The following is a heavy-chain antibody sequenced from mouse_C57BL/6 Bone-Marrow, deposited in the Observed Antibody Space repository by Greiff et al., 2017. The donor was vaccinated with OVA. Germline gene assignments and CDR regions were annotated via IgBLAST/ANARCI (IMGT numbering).Heavy chain of an antibody. CDR3: ASCAWFAY. Sequence: DVKLQESGPGLVKPSQSLSLTCSVTGYSITSGYYWNWIRQFPGNKLEWMGYISYDGSNNYNPSLKNRISITRDTSKNQFFLKLNSVTTEDTATYYCASCAWFAYWGQGTLVTVSA. CDR1: GYSITSGYY. J-gene: IGHJ3*01. V-gene: IGHV3-6*01. CDR2: ISYDGSN.